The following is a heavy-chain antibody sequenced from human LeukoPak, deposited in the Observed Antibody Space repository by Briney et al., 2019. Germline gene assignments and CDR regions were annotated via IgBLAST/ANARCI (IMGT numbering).Heavy chain of an antibody. Sequence: GGSLRLSCAASGFTFSSYAMSWVRQAPGKGLEWVSAISGSGGSTYYADSVKGRFTISRDNSQNTLYLQMNSLRAEDTAVYYCAKDPLEQLSTIYFQNWGQGTLVTVSS. CDR1: GFTFSSYA. CDR2: ISGSGGST. V-gene: IGHV3-23*01. CDR3: AKDPLEQLSTIYFQN. J-gene: IGHJ1*01. D-gene: IGHD6-6*01.